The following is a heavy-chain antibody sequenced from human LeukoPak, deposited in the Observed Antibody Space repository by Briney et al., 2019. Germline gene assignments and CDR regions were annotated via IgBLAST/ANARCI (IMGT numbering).Heavy chain of an antibody. V-gene: IGHV1-18*04. Sequence: ASVKVSCKASGYTFTGYYMHWVRQAPGQGLEWMGWISAYNGNTNYAQKLQGRVTMTTDTSTSTAYMELRSLRSDDTAVYYCARLKQYYFDYWGQGTLVTVSS. CDR3: ARLKQYYFDY. J-gene: IGHJ4*02. D-gene: IGHD6-19*01. CDR2: ISAYNGNT. CDR1: GYTFTGYY.